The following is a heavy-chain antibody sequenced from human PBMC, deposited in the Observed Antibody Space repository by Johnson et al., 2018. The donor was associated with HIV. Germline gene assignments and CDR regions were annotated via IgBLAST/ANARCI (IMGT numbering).Heavy chain of an antibody. Sequence: QVQLVESGGVVVQPGGSLRLSCAASGFSFSDYFMSWIRQAPGTGLACISYISSSGTTISYTDSVKGRLTISRDNSKNTLYLEMNSLRAEDTAVYYCAKDFGLDWGNGFDIWGQGTMVTVSS. J-gene: IGHJ3*02. D-gene: IGHD3-16*01. CDR1: GFSFSDYF. CDR3: AKDFGLDWGNGFDI. V-gene: IGHV3-11*04. CDR2: ISSSGTTI.